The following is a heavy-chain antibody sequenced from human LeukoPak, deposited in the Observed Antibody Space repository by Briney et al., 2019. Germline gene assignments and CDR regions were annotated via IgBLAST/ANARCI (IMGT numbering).Heavy chain of an antibody. D-gene: IGHD2-2*01. CDR2: FDPEDGET. CDR1: GYTLTELS. J-gene: IGHJ6*03. Sequence: ASVKVSCKVSGYTLTELSMHWVRQAPGKGLEWMGGFDPEDGETIYAQKFQGRVTMTRDTSISTAYMELSRLRSDDTAVYYCARVSAQRYYYYMDVWGKGTTVTVSS. V-gene: IGHV1-24*01. CDR3: ARVSAQRYYYYMDV.